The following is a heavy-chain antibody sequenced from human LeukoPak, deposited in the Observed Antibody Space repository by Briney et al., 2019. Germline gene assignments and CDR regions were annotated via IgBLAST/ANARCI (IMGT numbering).Heavy chain of an antibody. D-gene: IGHD5-12*01. CDR1: GFTFSDYY. Sequence: GSLRLSCAASGFTFSDYYMTWIRQAPGKGLEWIGEINHSGSTNYNPSLKSRVTISVDTSKNQFSLKLSSVTAADTAVYYCARRRATGITGFDYWGQGTLVTVSS. V-gene: IGHV4-34*01. CDR2: INHSGST. J-gene: IGHJ4*02. CDR3: ARRRATGITGFDY.